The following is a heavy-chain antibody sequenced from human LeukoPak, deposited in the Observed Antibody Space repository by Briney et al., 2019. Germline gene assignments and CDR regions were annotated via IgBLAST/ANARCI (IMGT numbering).Heavy chain of an antibody. CDR3: AREEQQLDY. Sequence: GASVKVSCKVSGYTLTELSMHWVRQAPGQGLEWMGIINPSGGSTSYAQKFQGRVTMTRDMSTSTVYMELSSLRSEDTAVYYCAREEQQLDYWGQGTLVTVSS. D-gene: IGHD6-13*01. J-gene: IGHJ4*02. CDR1: GYTLTELS. CDR2: INPSGGST. V-gene: IGHV1-46*01.